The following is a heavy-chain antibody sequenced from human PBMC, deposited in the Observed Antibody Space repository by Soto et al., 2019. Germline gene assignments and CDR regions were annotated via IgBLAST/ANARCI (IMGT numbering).Heavy chain of an antibody. CDR3: ARGRGKIVVVPAAKFPFDY. Sequence: SETLSLTCAVYGGSFSGYYWSWIRQPPGKGLEWIGEINHSGSTNYNPSLKSRVTISVDTSKNQFSLKLSSVSAADTAVYYCARGRGKIVVVPAAKFPFDYWGQGTLVTVSS. J-gene: IGHJ4*02. V-gene: IGHV4-34*01. D-gene: IGHD2-2*01. CDR2: INHSGST. CDR1: GGSFSGYY.